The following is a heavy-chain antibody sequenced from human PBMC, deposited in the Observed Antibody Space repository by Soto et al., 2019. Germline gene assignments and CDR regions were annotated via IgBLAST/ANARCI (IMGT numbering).Heavy chain of an antibody. Sequence: QVQLVQSGAEVKKPGSSVKVSCKASGGTFSSYTISWVRQAPGQGLEWMGRIIPILGIANYAQKFQGRVTITADKSTSKAYMELSSLRSEDTAVYYCARHHNWNYNYYYGMDVWGQGTTVTVSS. CDR2: IIPILGIA. V-gene: IGHV1-69*02. CDR3: ARHHNWNYNYYYGMDV. D-gene: IGHD1-1*01. J-gene: IGHJ6*02. CDR1: GGTFSSYT.